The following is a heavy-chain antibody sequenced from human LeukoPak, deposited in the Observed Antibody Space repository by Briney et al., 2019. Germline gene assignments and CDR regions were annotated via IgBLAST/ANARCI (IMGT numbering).Heavy chain of an antibody. CDR1: GFTFSSYW. CDR2: IKLDGSEK. D-gene: IGHD3-16*01. J-gene: IGHJ4*02. CDR3: ARGGTATYYFDY. V-gene: IGHV3-7*01. Sequence: PGGSLRLSCAASGFTFSSYWMSWVRQAPGKGLEWVANIKLDGSEKNYVDSVKGRFTISRDNAKNSVYLQMNSLRAEDTAVYYCARGGTATYYFDYWGQGTLVIVSS.